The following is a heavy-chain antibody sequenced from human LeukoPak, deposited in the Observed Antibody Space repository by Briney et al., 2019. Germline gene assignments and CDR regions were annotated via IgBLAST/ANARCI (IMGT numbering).Heavy chain of an antibody. CDR3: ARVAPAYYYYYMDV. CDR1: GFTFSSYG. J-gene: IGHJ6*03. D-gene: IGHD2-15*01. CDR2: IWYDGSNK. Sequence: GGSLRLSCAASGFTFSSYGMHWVRQAPGKGLEWVAVIWYDGSNKYYADSVKGRFTISRDNSKNTLYLQMNSLRAEDTAVYYCARVAPAYYYYYMDVWGKGTTVTVS. V-gene: IGHV3-33*01.